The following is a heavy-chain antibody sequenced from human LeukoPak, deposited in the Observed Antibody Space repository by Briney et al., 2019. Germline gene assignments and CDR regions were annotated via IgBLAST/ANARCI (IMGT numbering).Heavy chain of an antibody. D-gene: IGHD4-4*01. J-gene: IGHJ6*02. Sequence: GASVKVSCKASGYTFNSYDINWVRQATGQGLEWMGWMNANSGNTGCAQKFQGRVTMTRNTSISTAYMELSGLRSEDTAVYSCARVAPKHTLKSGSNYGSYGMDVWGQGTTVTVSS. CDR1: GYTFNSYD. V-gene: IGHV1-8*01. CDR2: MNANSGNT. CDR3: ARVAPKHTLKSGSNYGSYGMDV.